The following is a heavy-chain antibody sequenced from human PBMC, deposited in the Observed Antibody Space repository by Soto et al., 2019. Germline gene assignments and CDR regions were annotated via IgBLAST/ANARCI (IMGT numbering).Heavy chain of an antibody. CDR1: GFSLTSGVG. D-gene: IGHD5-12*01. CDR3: AHIDPEIVTVGGHGGFDY. V-gene: IGHV2-5*02. Sequence: QITLKESGPPLVRPPQTLTLTCTFSGFSLTSGVGVGWIRQPPGKALEWLALIYWDDDKRYSPSLKNRLTITKDNSKNQVVLTMTNVGPVDTATYFCAHIDPEIVTVGGHGGFDYWGQGTLVTVSS. J-gene: IGHJ4*02. CDR2: IYWDDDK.